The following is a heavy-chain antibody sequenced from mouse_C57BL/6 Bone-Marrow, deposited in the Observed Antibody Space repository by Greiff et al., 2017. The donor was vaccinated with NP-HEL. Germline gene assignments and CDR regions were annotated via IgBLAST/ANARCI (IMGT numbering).Heavy chain of an antibody. D-gene: IGHD1-1*01. Sequence: QLQQSGAELVRPGASVKLSCTASGFNIKDDYMHWVKQRPEQGLEWIGWIDPENGDTEYASKFQGKATITADTSSNTAYLQLSSLTSEDTAVYYCTHYYGSSLYAMDYWGQGTSVTVSS. CDR1: GFNIKDDY. J-gene: IGHJ4*01. V-gene: IGHV14-4*01. CDR3: THYYGSSLYAMDY. CDR2: IDPENGDT.